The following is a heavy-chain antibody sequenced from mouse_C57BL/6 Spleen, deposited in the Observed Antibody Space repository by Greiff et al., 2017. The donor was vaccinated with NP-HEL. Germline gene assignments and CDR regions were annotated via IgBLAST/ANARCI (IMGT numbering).Heavy chain of an antibody. J-gene: IGHJ2*01. CDR3: ASRGDYSILDY. CDR1: GYTFTSYG. D-gene: IGHD2-5*01. CDR2: IYPRSGNT. Sequence: VQGVESGAELARPGASVKLSCKASGYTFTSYGISWVKQRTGQGLEWIGEIYPRSGNTYYNEKFKGKATLTADKSSSTAYMELRSLTSEDSAVYFCASRGDYSILDYWGQGTTLTVSS. V-gene: IGHV1-81*01.